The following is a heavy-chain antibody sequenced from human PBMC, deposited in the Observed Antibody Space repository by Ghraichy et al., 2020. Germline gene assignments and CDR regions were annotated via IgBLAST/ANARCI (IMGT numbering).Heavy chain of an antibody. CDR2: IIDSGSA. CDR1: GASFSGYY. J-gene: IGHJ3*02. CDR3: RQQLIGDDAFDI. Sequence: ESLNISCGVYGASFSGYYWSWIRQPPGKGLQWIGEIIDSGSANYNPSLKSRVTISVDSSQNNLSLKLTSVTAADTAVYFCRQQLIGDDAFDIWGQGTMVNVSS. V-gene: IGHV4-34*12. D-gene: IGHD6-13*01.